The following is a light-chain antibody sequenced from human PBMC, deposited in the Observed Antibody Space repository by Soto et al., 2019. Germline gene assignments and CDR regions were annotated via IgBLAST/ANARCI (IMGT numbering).Light chain of an antibody. CDR3: QQYDTYPWT. Sequence: DIQMTQSPSTLSASVVDRVTMTCRASQSINNYLNWYQQKPGKAPKFLIYDASTLESGVPSRFSGSASGTEFTLTITSLQPDDFATYYCQQYDTYPWTFGQGTKVDIK. CDR1: QSINNY. CDR2: DAS. J-gene: IGKJ1*01. V-gene: IGKV1-5*01.